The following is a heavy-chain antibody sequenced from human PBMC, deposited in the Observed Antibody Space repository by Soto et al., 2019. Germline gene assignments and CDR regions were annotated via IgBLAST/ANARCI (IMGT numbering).Heavy chain of an antibody. CDR1: GYTFTNND. Sequence: ASVKVSCKASGYTFTNNDVSWVRQATGQGLEWMGWMNPGSGDTGYAQKFQGRVTMTRDISIATAYMELNSLTSEDTAIYYCARMESFGSLNWFDPWGQGTMVTVYS. CDR3: ARMESFGSLNWFDP. D-gene: IGHD5-18*01. CDR2: MNPGSGDT. V-gene: IGHV1-8*02. J-gene: IGHJ5*02.